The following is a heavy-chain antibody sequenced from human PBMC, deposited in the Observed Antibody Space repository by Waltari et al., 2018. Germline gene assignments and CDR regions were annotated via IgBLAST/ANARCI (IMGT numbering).Heavy chain of an antibody. CDR2: MQYRGST. D-gene: IGHD4-17*01. J-gene: IGHJ1*01. CDR1: GGSISTNYN. CDR3: GRIAFGDEGGYFQY. Sequence: QLQLQESGPGLVKPSETLYLPCTVSGGSISTNYNWGWIRQPPGKGLEWMGNMQYRGSTFYNPSLESRVTISLDTWKNQFSLRLSSVGAADTAVYFCGRIAFGDEGGYFQYWGQGTLVTVSS. V-gene: IGHV4-39*01.